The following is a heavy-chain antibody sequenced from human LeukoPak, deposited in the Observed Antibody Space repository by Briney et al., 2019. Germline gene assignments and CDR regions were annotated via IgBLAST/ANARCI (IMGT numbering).Heavy chain of an antibody. D-gene: IGHD1-26*01. CDR1: GGSISSYY. J-gene: IGHJ4*02. CDR3: ARQLELLGPYYFDY. Sequence: PSETLSLTCTVSGGSISSYYWSWIRQPPGKGLEWIGYIYYSGSTNYNPSLKSRVTISVDTSKNQFSLKLSSVTAADTAVYYCARQLELLGPYYFDYWGQGTLVTVSS. V-gene: IGHV4-59*08. CDR2: IYYSGST.